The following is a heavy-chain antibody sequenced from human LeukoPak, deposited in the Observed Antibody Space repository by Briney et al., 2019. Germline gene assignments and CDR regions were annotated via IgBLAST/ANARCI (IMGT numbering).Heavy chain of an antibody. J-gene: IGHJ5*02. CDR1: GFTFSSYA. Sequence: PGGSLRLSCAASGFTFSSYAMSWVRQAPRKGLEWVSAISGSGGSTYYADSVKGRFTISRDNSKNTLYLQMNSLRAEDTAVYYCAKDPRGYSSSALFDPWGQGTLVTVSS. V-gene: IGHV3-23*01. CDR3: AKDPRGYSSSALFDP. D-gene: IGHD6-13*01. CDR2: ISGSGGST.